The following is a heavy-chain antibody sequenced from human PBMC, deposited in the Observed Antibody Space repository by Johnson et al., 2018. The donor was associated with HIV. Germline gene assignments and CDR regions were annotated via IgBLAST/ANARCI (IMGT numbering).Heavy chain of an antibody. V-gene: IGHV3-20*04. D-gene: IGHD5-12*01. J-gene: IGHJ3*02. Sequence: VQLMESGGGLVQPGGSLRLSCAASGFTFDDYGMSWVRQAPGKGLEWVSGINWNGGSTGYADSVKGRFTISRDNAKNSLYLQMNSLRDEDTAIYYCAREDSGYVPDAFDIWGQGTMVTVSS. CDR3: AREDSGYVPDAFDI. CDR2: INWNGGST. CDR1: GFTFDDYG.